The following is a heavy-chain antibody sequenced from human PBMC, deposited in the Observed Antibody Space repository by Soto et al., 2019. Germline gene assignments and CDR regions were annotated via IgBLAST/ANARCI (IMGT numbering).Heavy chain of an antibody. CDR1: GFTFINYA. Sequence: EVQVLESGGGLVQPGGSLRLSCAGSGFTFINYAMYWVRQAPGKGLEWVSSISGGGDAAFFPDSVRGRFTISRDNSKNTVTLQMNSLGVDDTAVYYCARKILGSTTRPNYWYFDLWGRGTLVTVSS. V-gene: IGHV3-23*01. D-gene: IGHD7-27*01. CDR3: ARKILGSTTRPNYWYFDL. J-gene: IGHJ2*01. CDR2: ISGGGDAA.